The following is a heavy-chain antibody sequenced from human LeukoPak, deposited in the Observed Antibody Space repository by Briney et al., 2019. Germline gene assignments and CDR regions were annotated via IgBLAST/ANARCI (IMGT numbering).Heavy chain of an antibody. CDR2: IYTGGST. J-gene: IGHJ5*02. CDR1: GGSISSGSYY. V-gene: IGHV4-61*02. D-gene: IGHD5-12*01. Sequence: SQTLSLTCTVSGGSISSGSYYWSWIRQPAGKGLEWIGRIYTGGSTNYNPSLKSRVTISIDTSKNQFSLKRSSVTAADTAVYYCARWGYSGYDLSLSLFDPWGQGTLVTVSS. CDR3: ARWGYSGYDLSLSLFDP.